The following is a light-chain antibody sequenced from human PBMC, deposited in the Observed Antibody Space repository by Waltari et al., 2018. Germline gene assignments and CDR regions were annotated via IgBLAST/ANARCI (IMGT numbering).Light chain of an antibody. J-gene: IGKJ4*01. CDR2: GTS. CDR1: QSLNSNY. Sequence: PGDRGTLSCRASQSLNSNYLAWYQQKPGRAPRLLIYGTSTRATGTPDRFIGSGSGTDFTLTISRLEPEDFAVYFCQQYDSSPLTFGGGSRVEIK. CDR3: QQYDSSPLT. V-gene: IGKV3-20*01.